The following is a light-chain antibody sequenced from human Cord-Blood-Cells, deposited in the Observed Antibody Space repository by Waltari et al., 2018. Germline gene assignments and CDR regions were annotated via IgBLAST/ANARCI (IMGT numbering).Light chain of an antibody. J-gene: IGLJ2*01. Sequence: QSALTQPASVSGSPGPSITISCTGTSRDVGRYTLVSWYQQHPGKAPKLMIDEGSKRPSGVSNRFSGSKSGNTASLTISGLQAEDEADYYCCSYAGSSTFVVFGGGTKLTVL. CDR1: SRDVGRYTL. CDR3: CSYAGSSTFVV. CDR2: EGS. V-gene: IGLV2-23*03.